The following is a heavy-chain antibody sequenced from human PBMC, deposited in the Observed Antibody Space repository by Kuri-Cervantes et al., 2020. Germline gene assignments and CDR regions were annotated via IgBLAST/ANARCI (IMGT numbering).Heavy chain of an antibody. J-gene: IGHJ6*03. Sequence: GGPLRLSCAPSGFTFSNYAMTWVRQAPGKGLEWVSAISGSGGSTYYADSVKGRFTISRNNFKNTLYLQMNSLRAEDTAVYYCARALEPYYNYYYMDVWGKGTTVTVSS. CDR1: GFTFSNYA. CDR3: ARALEPYYNYYYMDV. V-gene: IGHV3-23*01. D-gene: IGHD1-1*01. CDR2: ISGSGGST.